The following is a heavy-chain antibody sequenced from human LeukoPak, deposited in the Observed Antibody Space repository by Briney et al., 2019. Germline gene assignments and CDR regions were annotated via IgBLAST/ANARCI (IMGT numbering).Heavy chain of an antibody. V-gene: IGHV4-30-2*01. D-gene: IGHD3-10*01. CDR3: ASSPPGAIRGLISRDY. CDR1: GGSISSGGYY. J-gene: IGHJ4*02. Sequence: SETLSLTCTVSGGSISSGGYYWSWIRQPPGKGLEWIGYIYHSGSTYYNPSLKSRITISVDRSKNQFSLKLSSVTAADTAMYYCASSPPGAIRGLISRDYWGQGTLVTVSS. CDR2: IYHSGST.